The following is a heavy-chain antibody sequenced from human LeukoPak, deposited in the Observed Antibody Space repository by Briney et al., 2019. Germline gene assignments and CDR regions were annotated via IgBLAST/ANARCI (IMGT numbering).Heavy chain of an antibody. D-gene: IGHD2-2*02. CDR2: IVVGSGNT. Sequence: SVKVSCKASGFTFSSSAVQWVRQARGQRLEWIGWIVVGSGNTHYAQNFQERVTITRDMSTSTAYMELSSLRSGDTAVYYCVRLTLDTVYSYYSFMDVWGKGTTVTVSS. CDR1: GFTFSSSA. J-gene: IGHJ6*03. V-gene: IGHV1-58*01. CDR3: VRLTLDTVYSYYSFMDV.